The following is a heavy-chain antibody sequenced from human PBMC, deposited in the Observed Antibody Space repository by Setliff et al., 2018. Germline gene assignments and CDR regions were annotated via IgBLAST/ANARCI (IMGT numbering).Heavy chain of an antibody. D-gene: IGHD3-10*01. CDR2: ISAYNGNT. V-gene: IGHV1-18*01. J-gene: IGHJ4*02. Sequence: ASVKVSCKVSGYTFTSYGISWVRQAPGQGLEWMGWISAYNGNTNYAQKFQGRVTMTTDTSTSTAYMELSSLRSEDTAVYYCASRGAYYGSEDYYFDYWGQGTLVTVSS. CDR3: ASRGAYYGSEDYYFDY. CDR1: GYTFTSYG.